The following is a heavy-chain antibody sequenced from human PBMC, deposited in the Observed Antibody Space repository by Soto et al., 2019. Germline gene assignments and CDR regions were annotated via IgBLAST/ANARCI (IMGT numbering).Heavy chain of an antibody. CDR1: GGSISSSNW. D-gene: IGHD6-19*01. V-gene: IGHV4-4*02. J-gene: IGHJ4*02. CDR3: ASMAGIAVAGTDY. CDR2: IYHSGST. Sequence: SETLSLTCAVSGGSISSSNWWSWVRQPPGKGLEWIGEIYHSGSTNYNPSLKSRVTISVDKSKNQFSLKLSSVTAADTAVYYCASMAGIAVAGTDYWGQGTLVTAPQ.